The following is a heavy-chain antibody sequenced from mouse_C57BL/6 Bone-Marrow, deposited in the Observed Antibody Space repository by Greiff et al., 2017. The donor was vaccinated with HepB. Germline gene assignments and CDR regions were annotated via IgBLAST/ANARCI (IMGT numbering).Heavy chain of an antibody. D-gene: IGHD1-1*01. V-gene: IGHV1-52*01. CDR1: GYTFTSYW. CDR3: ARSYYGSSYRYFDV. CDR2: IDPSDSET. Sequence: QVQLQQPGAELVRPGSSVKLSCKASGYTFTSYWMHWVKQRPIQGLEWIGNIDPSDSETHYNQKFKDKATLTVDKSSSTAYMQLSSLTTADSAVYYCARSYYGSSYRYFDVWGTGTTVTVSS. J-gene: IGHJ1*03.